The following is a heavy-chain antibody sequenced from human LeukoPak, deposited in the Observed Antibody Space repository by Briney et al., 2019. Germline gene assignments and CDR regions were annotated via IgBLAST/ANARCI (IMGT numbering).Heavy chain of an antibody. CDR1: GYTFTDYY. Sequence: VASVKVSCKASGYTFTDYYMHWVRQAPGQGLEWMGWINPNSGGTNYAQKFQGRVTMTRDTSISTAYMELSRLRSDDSAVYYCARLRGCTSTTCRGEDYWGQGTLVTVSS. J-gene: IGHJ4*02. CDR2: INPNSGGT. CDR3: ARLRGCTSTTCRGEDY. V-gene: IGHV1-2*02. D-gene: IGHD2-2*01.